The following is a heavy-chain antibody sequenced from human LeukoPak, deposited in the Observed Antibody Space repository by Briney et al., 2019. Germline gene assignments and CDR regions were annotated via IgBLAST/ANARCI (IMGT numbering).Heavy chain of an antibody. CDR1: GFTFSSYG. CDR2: ISYDGSNK. J-gene: IGHJ3*02. D-gene: IGHD4-11*01. CDR3: ARGPGDYDASDI. Sequence: PGGSLRLSCAASGFTFSSYGMHWVRQAPGKGLEWVAVISYDGSNKYYADSVKGRFTISRDNVKQSLCLQMNNLRVEDTAVYYCARGPGDYDASDIWGQGTMVTVSS. V-gene: IGHV3-30*03.